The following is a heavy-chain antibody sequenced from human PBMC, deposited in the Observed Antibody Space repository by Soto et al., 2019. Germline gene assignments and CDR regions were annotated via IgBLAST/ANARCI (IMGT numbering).Heavy chain of an antibody. V-gene: IGHV3-30*18. J-gene: IGHJ4*02. CDR1: GFIFRTYG. D-gene: IGHD1-26*01. Sequence: QVQLVESGGGVVQPGKSLRLSCAASGFIFRTYGMHWVRQAPGKGLEWVAVISYDGSIKNYADSVKDRFTISRDNSKNTLYLYMNSLRAEDAALYYCAKDNSGTYYWLDHWGQGTLVTVSS. CDR2: ISYDGSIK. CDR3: AKDNSGTYYWLDH.